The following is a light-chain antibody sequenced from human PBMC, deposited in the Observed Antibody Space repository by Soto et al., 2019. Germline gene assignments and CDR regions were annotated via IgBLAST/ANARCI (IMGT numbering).Light chain of an antibody. V-gene: IGLV2-14*01. J-gene: IGLJ2*01. CDR2: DVS. CDR1: SSDVVGYNY. Sequence: QSVLTQPASVSGSPGQSITISCTGTSSDVVGYNYVSWYQQHPGKAPKLMIYDVSNRPSGVSNRFSGSKSGNTASLTISGLQAEDEAYYYCSSYISSSTLVVFGGGTKVTVL. CDR3: SSYISSSTLVV.